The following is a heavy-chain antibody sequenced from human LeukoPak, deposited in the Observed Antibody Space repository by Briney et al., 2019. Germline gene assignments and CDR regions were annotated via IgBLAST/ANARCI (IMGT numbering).Heavy chain of an antibody. CDR3: ARDPNGDYLGAFEF. V-gene: IGHV3-23*01. D-gene: IGHD4-17*01. CDR2: MTGGGAP. J-gene: IGHJ3*01. CDR1: GFTFSKFA. Sequence: GGPLRLSCAASGFTFSKFAVMWLRQAPGQGLEWVAAMTGGGAPRYADSVKGRFSISRDNSKNTLYLQMNSLRAEDTAQYFCARDPNGDYLGAFEFWGRGTGVIVSS.